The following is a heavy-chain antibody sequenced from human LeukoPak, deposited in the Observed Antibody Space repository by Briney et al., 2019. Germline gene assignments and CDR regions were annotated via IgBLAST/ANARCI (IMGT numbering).Heavy chain of an antibody. J-gene: IGHJ3*02. CDR3: ARSGLVSGYYYAYHDAFDI. CDR2: IYYSGST. D-gene: IGHD3-22*01. CDR1: GGSISSYY. Sequence: SETLSLTCTVSGGSISSYYWSWIRQPPGKGLEWIGYIYYSGSTNYNPSLKSRVTISVDTSKNQFSLKLSSVTAADTAVYYCARSGLVSGYYYAYHDAFDIWGQGTMVTVSS. V-gene: IGHV4-59*01.